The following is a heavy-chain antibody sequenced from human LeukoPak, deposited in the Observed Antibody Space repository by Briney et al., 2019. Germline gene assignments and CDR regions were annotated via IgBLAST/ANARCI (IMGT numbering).Heavy chain of an antibody. CDR2: IIPIFGTA. CDR3: ARDTYDSSGYYLVRGDY. D-gene: IGHD3-22*01. V-gene: IGHV1-69*05. CDR1: GGTFSSYA. J-gene: IGHJ4*02. Sequence: SVKVSCKASGGTFSSYAISWVRQAPGQGLEWMGGIIPIFGTANYAQKFQGRVTMTTDTSTSTAYMELRSLRSDDTAVYYCARDTYDSSGYYLVRGDYWGQGTLVTVSS.